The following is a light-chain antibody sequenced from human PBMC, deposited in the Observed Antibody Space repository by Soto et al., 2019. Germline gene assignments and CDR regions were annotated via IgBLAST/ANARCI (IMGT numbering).Light chain of an antibody. J-gene: IGKJ5*01. CDR3: QQRSSWPPIT. V-gene: IGKV3-11*01. Sequence: EIVLTQSPSTLSLSPGESATLSCRTSQSFRGLLAWYQQKPGQAPRLLIYGAYTRATGIPPRFSGSGSGTDFTLTISSLEPEDFAVYYCQQRSSWPPITFGQGTRLEIK. CDR1: QSFRGL. CDR2: GAY.